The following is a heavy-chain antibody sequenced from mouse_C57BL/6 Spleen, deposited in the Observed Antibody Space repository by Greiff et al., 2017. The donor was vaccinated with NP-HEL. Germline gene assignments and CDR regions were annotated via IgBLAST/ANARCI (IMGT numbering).Heavy chain of an antibody. V-gene: IGHV1-52*01. CDR2: IDPSDSET. Sequence: VQLQQPGAELVRPGSSVKLSCKASGYTFTSYWMHWVKQRPIQGLEWIGNIDPSDSETHYNQKFKDKATLTVDKSSSTAYMQLSSLTSEDSAVYYCVRGGDDGSYAMDYWGQGTSVTVSS. D-gene: IGHD2-3*01. CDR1: GYTFTSYW. CDR3: VRGGDDGSYAMDY. J-gene: IGHJ4*01.